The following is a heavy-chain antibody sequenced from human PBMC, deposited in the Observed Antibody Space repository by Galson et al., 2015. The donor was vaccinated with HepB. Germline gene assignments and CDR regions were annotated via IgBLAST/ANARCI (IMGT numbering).Heavy chain of an antibody. D-gene: IGHD3-10*01. J-gene: IGHJ4*02. Sequence: SLRLSCAASGFTFSSYAMHWVRQAPGKGLEWVAVISYDGSNKYYADSVKGRFTISRDNSKNTLYLQMNSLRAEDTAVYYCARGGGMSPPDYWGQGTLVTVSS. CDR3: ARGGGMSPPDY. CDR1: GFTFSSYA. CDR2: ISYDGSNK. V-gene: IGHV3-30*04.